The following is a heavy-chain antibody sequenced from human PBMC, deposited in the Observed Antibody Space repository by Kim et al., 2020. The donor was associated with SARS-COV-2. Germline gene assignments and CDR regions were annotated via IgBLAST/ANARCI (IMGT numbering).Heavy chain of an antibody. Sequence: ASVKVSCKASGYTFTSYGISWVRQAPGQGLEWMGWISAYNGNTNYAQKLQGRVTMTTDTSTSTAYMELRSLRSDDTAVYYCARHQRSSGWYGMDVWGQGTTVTVSS. CDR3: ARHQRSSGWYGMDV. J-gene: IGHJ6*02. CDR1: GYTFTSYG. V-gene: IGHV1-18*01. CDR2: ISAYNGNT. D-gene: IGHD6-19*01.